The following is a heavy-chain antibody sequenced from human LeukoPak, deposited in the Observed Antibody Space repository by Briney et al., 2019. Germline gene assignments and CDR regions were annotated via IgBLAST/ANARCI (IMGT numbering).Heavy chain of an antibody. J-gene: IGHJ3*02. CDR3: ARARDYGSGKANAFDI. D-gene: IGHD3-10*01. CDR1: AFSFSFSDYY. CDR2: ISSSSSYT. V-gene: IGHV3-11*05. Sequence: NSGGSLRLSCAASAFSFSFSDYYMSWIRQAPGKGLEWVSYISSSSSYTNYADSVKGRFTISRDNAKNSLYLQMNSLRAEDTAVYYCARARDYGSGKANAFDIWGQGTMVTVSS.